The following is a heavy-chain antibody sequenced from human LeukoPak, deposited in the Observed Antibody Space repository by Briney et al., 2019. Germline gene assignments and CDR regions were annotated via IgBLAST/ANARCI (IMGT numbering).Heavy chain of an antibody. CDR1: GFTFSSYT. J-gene: IGHJ4*02. CDR2: IWSGCSPT. V-gene: IGHV3-23*01. CDR3: AKDQRPDSGYYIDS. D-gene: IGHD5-12*01. Sequence: GALRLSCAASGFTFSSYTINWVRQAPGKGVEWVSLIWSGCSPTYYAESVKGRFTISRDNSKNIVYLQMYSLRAEDTAIYYRAKDQRPDSGYYIDSWGQGTLVTVSS.